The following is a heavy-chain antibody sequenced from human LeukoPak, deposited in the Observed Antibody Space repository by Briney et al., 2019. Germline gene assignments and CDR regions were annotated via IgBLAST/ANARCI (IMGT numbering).Heavy chain of an antibody. D-gene: IGHD3-10*01. CDR1: GYSITSAYH. CDR2: IFHSGTT. Sequence: PSETLPLTCTVSGYSITSAYHWGWIRQPPGKGLEWIGSIFHSGTTYSNPSLKSRVTISVDTARNQFSLKLTSVTAADAAVYHCVRRWVRGVLDNWGQGILVTVSS. J-gene: IGHJ4*02. V-gene: IGHV4-38-2*02. CDR3: VRRWVRGVLDN.